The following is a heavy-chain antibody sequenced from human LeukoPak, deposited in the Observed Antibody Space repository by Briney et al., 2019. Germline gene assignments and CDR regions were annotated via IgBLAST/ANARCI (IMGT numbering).Heavy chain of an antibody. CDR1: GFVFSRDN. CDR2: ISETI. CDR3: VREVGRPKTFYFDS. Sequence: GGSLRLSCIASGFVFSRDNMNWVRQAPGKGLEWVAHISETIYYADSVQGRFTISRDNAKNSLYLQMSNLRVDDTAMYYCVREVGRPKTFYFDSWGRGTPVAVSS. D-gene: IGHD3-16*01. J-gene: IGHJ4*02. V-gene: IGHV3-48*04.